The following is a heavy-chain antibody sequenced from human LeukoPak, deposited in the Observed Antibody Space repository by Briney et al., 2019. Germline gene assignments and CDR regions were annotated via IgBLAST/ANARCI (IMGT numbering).Heavy chain of an antibody. CDR1: GGTFSSYT. V-gene: IGHV1-69*04. CDR3: ARERIAAASVFDY. J-gene: IGHJ4*02. Sequence: SLKVSCKASGGTFSSYTISWVRQAPGQGLEWMGRIIPILGIANYAQKFQGRVTITADKSTSTAYMELSSLRSEDTAVHYCARERIAAASVFDYWGQGTLVTVSS. D-gene: IGHD6-13*01. CDR2: IIPILGIA.